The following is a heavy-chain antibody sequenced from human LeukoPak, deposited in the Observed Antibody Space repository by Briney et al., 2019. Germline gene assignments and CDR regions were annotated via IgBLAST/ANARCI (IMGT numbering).Heavy chain of an antibody. CDR2: MNPNSGNT. J-gene: IGHJ4*02. V-gene: IGHV1-8*01. CDR3: ARDRSPTAFYFDY. CDR1: GYTFTSYD. D-gene: IGHD1-26*01. Sequence: ASVRVSCKASGYTFTSYDINWVRQAPGQGLEWMGWMNPNSGNTGYAQKFQGRDTITRNTSISTAYMQLSSLRSQDTAVYYCARDRSPTAFYFDYWGQGTLVTVSS.